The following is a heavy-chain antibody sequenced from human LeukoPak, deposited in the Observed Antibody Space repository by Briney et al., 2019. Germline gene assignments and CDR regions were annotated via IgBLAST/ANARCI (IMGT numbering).Heavy chain of an antibody. D-gene: IGHD3-10*01. V-gene: IGHV1-8*01. CDR1: GYTFTSYD. Sequence: GASVKVSCKASGYTFTSYDINWVRQAPGQGLEWMGWMNPNSGDTGYPQKFQGRVTMTRDTSITTAYMELSSLRSEDTAVYYCAREEEFRGPFDYWGQGTLVTVSS. J-gene: IGHJ4*02. CDR2: MNPNSGDT. CDR3: AREEEFRGPFDY.